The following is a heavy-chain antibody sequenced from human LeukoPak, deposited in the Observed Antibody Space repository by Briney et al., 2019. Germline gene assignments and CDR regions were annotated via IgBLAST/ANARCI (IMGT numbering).Heavy chain of an antibody. J-gene: IGHJ3*02. CDR3: ARREQWLDAFDI. D-gene: IGHD6-19*01. V-gene: IGHV3-66*02. CDR2: IYSGGST. CDR1: GFTVSSNY. Sequence: PGGSLRLSCAASGFTVSSNYMSWVRQAPGKGLEWVSVIYSGGSTYYADSVKSRFTISRDNSKNTLYLQMNSLRAEDTAVYYCARREQWLDAFDIWGQGTMVTVSS.